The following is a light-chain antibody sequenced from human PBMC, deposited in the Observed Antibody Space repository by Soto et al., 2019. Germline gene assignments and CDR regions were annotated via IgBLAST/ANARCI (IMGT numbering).Light chain of an antibody. V-gene: IGKV3-20*01. CDR1: QSVSSSY. CDR3: QQYGSYPVT. J-gene: IGKJ1*01. Sequence: EIVLTQSPGTLSLSPGERATLSCRASQSVSSSYLAWFQQKSGQAPRLLIYVASSRATGIPDRFSGSGSRTDFTLTISRLEHEDFAVYYCQQYGSYPVTFGRGTKVEIK. CDR2: VAS.